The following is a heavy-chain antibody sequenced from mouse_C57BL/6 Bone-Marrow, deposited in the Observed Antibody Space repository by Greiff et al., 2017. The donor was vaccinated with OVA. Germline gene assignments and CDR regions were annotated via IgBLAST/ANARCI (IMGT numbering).Heavy chain of an antibody. CDR2: IDPETGGS. D-gene: IGHD2-5*01. V-gene: IGHV1-15*01. CDR1: GYTFTDYE. Sequence: VQLQQSGAELVRPGASVTLSCKASGYTFTDYEMHWVKQTPVHGLEWIGAIDPETGGSAYNQKFTGKAILTADKSSSTANMELLSLTSEDSTVYYCTRSYSNYYAMDYWGQGTAVTVSS. J-gene: IGHJ4*01. CDR3: TRSYSNYYAMDY.